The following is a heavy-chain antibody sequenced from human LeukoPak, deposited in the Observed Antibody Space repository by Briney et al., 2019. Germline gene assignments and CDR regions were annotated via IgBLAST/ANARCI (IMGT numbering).Heavy chain of an antibody. CDR1: GGTFSSYA. Sequence: SVKVSCKASGGTFSSYAISWVRQAPGQGLEWMGRIIPILGIANYAQKFQGRVTITADKSTSTAYMELSSLRSEDTAVYYCARDPPKYYYDSSGYKNYFDYWGQGTLVTVSS. D-gene: IGHD3-22*01. CDR2: IIPILGIA. J-gene: IGHJ4*02. CDR3: ARDPPKYYYDSSGYKNYFDY. V-gene: IGHV1-69*04.